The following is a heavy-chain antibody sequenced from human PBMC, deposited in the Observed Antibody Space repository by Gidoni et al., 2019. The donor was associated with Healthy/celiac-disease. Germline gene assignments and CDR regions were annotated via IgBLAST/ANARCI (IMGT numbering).Heavy chain of an antibody. CDR1: GGSFCGYY. CDR2: INHSGST. Sequence: QVQLQPWRAGLPKPSEPLPLTCASYGGSFCGYYWSWIRPPPGKGLEWIGEINHSGSTNYNPSLKSRVTISVDTSKNQFSLKLSSVTAADTAVYYCASLSCSGGSCRGSIDYWGQGTLVTVSS. J-gene: IGHJ4*02. D-gene: IGHD2-15*01. CDR3: ASLSCSGGSCRGSIDY. V-gene: IGHV4-34*01.